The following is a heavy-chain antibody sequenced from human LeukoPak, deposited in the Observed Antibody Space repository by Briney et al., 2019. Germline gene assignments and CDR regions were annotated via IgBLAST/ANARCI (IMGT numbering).Heavy chain of an antibody. CDR2: ITWNGGST. J-gene: IGHJ6*03. CDR3: ARATISSGYYYYYMDV. V-gene: IGHV3-20*04. Sequence: GGSLRLSXAASGFTFDDYGMSWVSQAPGKGLEWVSGITWNGGSTGYADSVKGRFTISRDNAKNSLYLQMNSLRDEDTALYYCARATISSGYYYYYMDVWGKGTTVTVSS. CDR1: GFTFDDYG. D-gene: IGHD3-10*01.